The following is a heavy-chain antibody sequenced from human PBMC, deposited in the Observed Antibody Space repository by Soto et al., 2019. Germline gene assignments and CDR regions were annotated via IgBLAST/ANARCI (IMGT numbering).Heavy chain of an antibody. CDR2: ITDDGSTT. V-gene: IGHV3-74*01. Sequence: GGSLRLSCETSGFIFSMYWMHWVRQVPGKGPQWVARITDDGSTTYYAASVEGRFTSSRDNAKNALYLQMTSFRADDTAVYYCTRGPRPTSIGTGAFWGQGTLVTVSS. CDR1: GFIFSMYW. J-gene: IGHJ4*02. CDR3: TRGPRPTSIGTGAF. D-gene: IGHD3-10*01.